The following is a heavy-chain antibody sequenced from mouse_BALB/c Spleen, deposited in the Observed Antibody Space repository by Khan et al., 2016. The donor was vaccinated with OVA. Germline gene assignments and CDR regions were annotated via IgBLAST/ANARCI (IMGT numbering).Heavy chain of an antibody. V-gene: IGHV2-9*02. CDR3: AGLYYYGSSFYAMDY. J-gene: IGHJ4*01. Sequence: QVQLKQSGPGLVAPSQSLSITCTVSGFSLTSYGVHWVRQPPGKGLEWLGVIWAGGSTNYNSALMSRLSISKDNSKSQVFLKMNSLQTDDTARYYCAGLYYYGSSFYAMDYWGQGTSVTVSS. D-gene: IGHD1-1*01. CDR1: GFSLTSYG. CDR2: IWAGGST.